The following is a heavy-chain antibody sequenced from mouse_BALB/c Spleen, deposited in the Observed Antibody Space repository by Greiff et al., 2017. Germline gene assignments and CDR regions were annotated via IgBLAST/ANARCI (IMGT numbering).Heavy chain of an antibody. V-gene: IGHV2-2*02. CDR3: ARNGKTGCAY. CDR1: GFSLTSYG. Sequence: VKLVESGPGLVQPSQSLSITCTVSGFSLTSYGVHWVRQSPGKGLEWLGVIWSGGSTDYNAAFISRLSISKDNSKSQVFFKMNSLQANDTAIYYCARNGKTGCAYWGQGTLVTVSA. D-gene: IGHD4-1*01. J-gene: IGHJ3*01. CDR2: IWSGGST.